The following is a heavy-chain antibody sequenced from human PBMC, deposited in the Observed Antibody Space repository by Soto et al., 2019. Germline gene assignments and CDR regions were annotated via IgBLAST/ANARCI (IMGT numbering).Heavy chain of an antibody. CDR2: INHIGST. V-gene: IGHV4-34*01. J-gene: IGHJ6*03. D-gene: IGHD3-10*01. Sequence: TSETRSLTCAVYGGSFSGYYWSWIRQPPGKGLEWIGEINHIGSTNYNPSLKSRVTISVDTSKNQLSLKLSSVTAADTAVYYCASKRDYGSGIGERIYYYYMEVWGKGTTVTVSS. CDR3: ASKRDYGSGIGERIYYYYMEV. CDR1: GGSFSGYY.